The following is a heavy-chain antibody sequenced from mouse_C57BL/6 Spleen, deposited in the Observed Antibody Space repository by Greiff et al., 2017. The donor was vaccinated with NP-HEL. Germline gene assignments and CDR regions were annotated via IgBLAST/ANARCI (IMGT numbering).Heavy chain of an antibody. CDR1: GFNIKNTY. D-gene: IGHD1-1*01. CDR2: IDPANGNT. Sequence: VQLKESVAELVRPGASVKLSCTASGFNIKNTYMHWVKQRPEQGLEWIGRIDPANGNTKYAPKFQGKATITADTSSNTAYLQLSSLTSEDTAIYYCARFKPGSSYDYFDYWGQGTTLTVSS. CDR3: ARFKPGSSYDYFDY. V-gene: IGHV14-3*01. J-gene: IGHJ2*01.